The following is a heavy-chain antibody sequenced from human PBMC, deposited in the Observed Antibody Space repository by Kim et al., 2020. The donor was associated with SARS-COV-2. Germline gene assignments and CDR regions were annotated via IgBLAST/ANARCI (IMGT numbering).Heavy chain of an antibody. CDR3: VKEGIVVVPAVTNYYYYYGMDV. Sequence: GGSLRLSCSASGFTFSSYAMHWVRQAPGKGLEYVSAISSNGGSTYYADSVKGRFTISRDNSKNTLYLQMSSLRAEDTAVYYCVKEGIVVVPAVTNYYYYYGMDVWGQGTTVTVSS. D-gene: IGHD2-2*01. J-gene: IGHJ6*02. V-gene: IGHV3-64D*09. CDR2: ISSNGGST. CDR1: GFTFSSYA.